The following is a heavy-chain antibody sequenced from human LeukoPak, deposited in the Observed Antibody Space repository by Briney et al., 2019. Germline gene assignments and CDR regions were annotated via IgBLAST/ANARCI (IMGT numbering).Heavy chain of an antibody. V-gene: IGHV3-23*01. CDR3: ARDYGGSSPFDY. J-gene: IGHJ4*02. CDR1: GFTFSNYA. D-gene: IGHD4-23*01. Sequence: GGSLRLSCAASGFTFSNYAMSWVRQAPGKGLEWVSAISGSGDNTYYADSVKGRFTVSRDNSKNTLYVQMKSLRAEDTAVYYCARDYGGSSPFDYWGQGTLVTVSS. CDR2: ISGSGDNT.